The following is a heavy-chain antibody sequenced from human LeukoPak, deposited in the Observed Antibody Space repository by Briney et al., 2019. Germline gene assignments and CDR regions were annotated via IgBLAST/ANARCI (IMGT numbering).Heavy chain of an antibody. CDR2: MNADGPKK. CDR1: GFTFSNYW. V-gene: IGHV3-7*01. Sequence: PGGSLRLSCAVSGFTFSNYWMTWVRQAPGKGLEGVANMNADGPKKYYVDSVKGRFTISRDNAKNSVYLEMNNLRGEDTAVYHCARDGSGSYVGYSFDYWGQGALVTVSS. J-gene: IGHJ4*02. CDR3: ARDGSGSYVGYSFDY. D-gene: IGHD6-19*01.